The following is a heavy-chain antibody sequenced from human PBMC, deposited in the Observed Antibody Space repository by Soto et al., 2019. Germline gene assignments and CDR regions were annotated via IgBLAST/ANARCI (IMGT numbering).Heavy chain of an antibody. D-gene: IGHD1-1*01. J-gene: IGHJ3*02. V-gene: IGHV4-31*03. CDR3: ARDGATGTGGAFDI. CDR2: IYYSGST. CDR1: GPSMNSGCDY. Sequence: PSETLSLTCTVSGPSMNSGCDYWTWIRQPPGKGLEWIGYIYYSGSTYYNPSLKSRVTISVDTSKNQFSLKLSSVTAADTAVYYCARDGATGTGGAFDIWGQGTMVTVSS.